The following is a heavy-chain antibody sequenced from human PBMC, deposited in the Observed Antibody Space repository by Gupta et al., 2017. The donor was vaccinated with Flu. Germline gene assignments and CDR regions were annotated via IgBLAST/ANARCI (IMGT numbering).Heavy chain of an antibody. CDR2: INNDGSAT. CDR1: GDTFSTYW. V-gene: IGHV3-74*01. D-gene: IGHD2-2*01. CDR3: ATECLSTECYTLSY. Sequence: EVQLVESGGGLVQPGGSLRLPCAASGDTFSTYWMHWVRQAPGKGLVWVARINNDGSATKYADSVGGRFTISRDNARSMLYLQMHGLSADDTAVYYCATECLSTECYTLSYWGQGTLVTVSS. J-gene: IGHJ4*02.